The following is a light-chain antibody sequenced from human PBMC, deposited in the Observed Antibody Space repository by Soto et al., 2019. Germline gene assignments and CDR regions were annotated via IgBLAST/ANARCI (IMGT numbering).Light chain of an antibody. Sequence: QSALTQPASVSGSPGQSITISCTGTSSDVGNYDLVSWYQHLPGKAPKLIIYEDSARPSGVSSRFSGSKSGNTASLRISGLRAEDEADYYCCSYAGGTTFVFGTGTQLTVL. J-gene: IGLJ7*01. V-gene: IGLV2-23*01. CDR1: SSDVGNYDL. CDR3: CSYAGGTTFV. CDR2: EDS.